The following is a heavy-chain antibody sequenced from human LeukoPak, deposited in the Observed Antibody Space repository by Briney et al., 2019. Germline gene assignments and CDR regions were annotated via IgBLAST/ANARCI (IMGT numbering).Heavy chain of an antibody. CDR3: ARSTGNDAFDI. CDR2: IYTSGST. D-gene: IGHD2-8*02. Sequence: SQTLSLTCTVSGGSISGGSYYWSWIRQPAGKGLEWIGRIYTSGSTNYNPSLKSRVTISVDTSKNQFSLKLSSVTAADTAVYYCARSTGNDAFDIWGQGTMVTVSS. V-gene: IGHV4-61*02. J-gene: IGHJ3*02. CDR1: GGSISGGSYY.